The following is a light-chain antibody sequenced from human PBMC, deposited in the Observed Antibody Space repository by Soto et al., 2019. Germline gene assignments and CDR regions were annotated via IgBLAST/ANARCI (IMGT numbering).Light chain of an antibody. CDR2: DAF. V-gene: IGKV3-11*01. Sequence: ESVLTQSPATLSLSPGERAPLSRRAGPGVSNSLAWYQHKPGQAPRLLIYDAFNRATGVPTRFSGSGSGTDFTLTISSLEPEDFAVYYCQQRNRWPPVTFGGGTKVDIK. CDR1: PGVSNS. CDR3: QQRNRWPPVT. J-gene: IGKJ4*01.